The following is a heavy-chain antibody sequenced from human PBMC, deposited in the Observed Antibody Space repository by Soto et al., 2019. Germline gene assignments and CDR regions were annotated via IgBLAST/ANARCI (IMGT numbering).Heavy chain of an antibody. Sequence: EVQLLESGGGLVQPGGSLRLSCAASGFTFNNYAMTWVRQAPGKGLEWVSTISGSGAGTYYADSVKGRFTISKDTSKNTLYVQMNSLRAEDTAIYYCAKDGAYCGGDCYPNYFDYWGQGSLVTVSS. CDR1: GFTFNNYA. V-gene: IGHV3-23*01. J-gene: IGHJ4*02. CDR2: ISGSGAGT. CDR3: AKDGAYCGGDCYPNYFDY. D-gene: IGHD2-21*02.